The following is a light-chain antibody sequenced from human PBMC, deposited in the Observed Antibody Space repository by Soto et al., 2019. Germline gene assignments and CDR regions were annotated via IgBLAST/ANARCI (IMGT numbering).Light chain of an antibody. Sequence: EIVLSQSPATLSLSPGERATLSCRASQSVTTYLAWYQQKPGQAPRLLIYAASTRATGIPARFSGSGSGTDLTLTISSLEPEDCAIYYCQQRSNWPPITFGPGTKEDIK. J-gene: IGKJ3*01. CDR2: AAS. CDR3: QQRSNWPPIT. V-gene: IGKV3-11*01. CDR1: QSVTTY.